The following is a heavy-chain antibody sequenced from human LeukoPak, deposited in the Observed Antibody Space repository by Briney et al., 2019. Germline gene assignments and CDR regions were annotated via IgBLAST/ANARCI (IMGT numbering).Heavy chain of an antibody. CDR2: LSGSGERK. J-gene: IGHJ6*04. CDR3: AELGITMIGGV. D-gene: IGHD3-10*02. CDR1: EFTFSSYA. V-gene: IGHV3-23*01. Sequence: GGSLRLSCEASEFTFSSYAMSWVRQSPGKGLEWVSGLSGSGERKYSADSVKGRFTISRDNAKNSLYLQMNSLRAEDTAVYYCAELGITMIGGVWGKGTTVTISS.